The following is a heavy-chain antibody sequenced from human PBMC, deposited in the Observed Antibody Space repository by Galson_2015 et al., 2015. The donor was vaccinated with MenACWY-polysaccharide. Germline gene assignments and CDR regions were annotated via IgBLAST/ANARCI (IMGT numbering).Heavy chain of an antibody. CDR1: GGSISGYY. CDR3: VRDRSSSFVEDWFDP. CDR2: IYNSRST. V-gene: IGHV4-4*07. Sequence: ETLSLTCSVSGGSISGYYWSWIRQPAGKGLEWIGRIYNSRSTNYNPSLKSRVTMSVDPSKNEVSLKVNSVTAADTAVYYCVRDRSSSFVEDWFDPWGQGTLVTVSS. D-gene: IGHD6-13*01. J-gene: IGHJ5*02.